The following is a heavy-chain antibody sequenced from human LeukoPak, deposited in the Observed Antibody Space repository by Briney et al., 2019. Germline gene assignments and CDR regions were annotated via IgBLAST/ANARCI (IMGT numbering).Heavy chain of an antibody. CDR3: AREGSRIFYYFDY. D-gene: IGHD3-10*01. V-gene: IGHV3-20*04. J-gene: IGHJ4*02. CDR1: GFTFSDYY. CDR2: INWNGGST. Sequence: AGGSLRLSCAASGFTFSDYYMSWIRQAPGKGLEWVSGINWNGGSTGYADSVKGRFTISRDNAKNSLYLQMNSLRAEDTALYYCAREGSRIFYYFDYWGQGTLVAVSS.